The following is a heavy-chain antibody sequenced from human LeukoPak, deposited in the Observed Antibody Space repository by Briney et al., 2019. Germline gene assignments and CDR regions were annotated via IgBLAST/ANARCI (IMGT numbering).Heavy chain of an antibody. J-gene: IGHJ4*02. Sequence: SETLSLTCTVSGGSISCGSYYWGWIRQPPGKGLEWIGSIYYSGSTYYNPSLKSRVTISVDTSKNQFSLKLSSVTAADTAVYYCARFFHGSYYARGDYWGQGTLVTVSS. CDR2: IYYSGST. D-gene: IGHD1-26*01. CDR3: ARFFHGSYYARGDY. CDR1: GGSISCGSYY. V-gene: IGHV4-39*01.